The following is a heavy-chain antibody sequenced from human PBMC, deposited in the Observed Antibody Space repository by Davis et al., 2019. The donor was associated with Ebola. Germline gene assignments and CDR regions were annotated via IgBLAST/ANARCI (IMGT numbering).Heavy chain of an antibody. CDR2: VNPSVDIR. CDR1: GYTFTSYF. V-gene: IGHV1-46*01. J-gene: IGHJ4*02. CDR3: ARDDRYSHSWLGWSL. D-gene: IGHD2-21*01. Sequence: ASVKVSCKATGYTFTSYFIHWVRQAPGQGLEWMGIVNPSVDIRTYAQKFHGRVTMTTETSTSTVYMELSSLRSEDTAVYYCARDDRYSHSWLGWSLWGQGTLVTVSS.